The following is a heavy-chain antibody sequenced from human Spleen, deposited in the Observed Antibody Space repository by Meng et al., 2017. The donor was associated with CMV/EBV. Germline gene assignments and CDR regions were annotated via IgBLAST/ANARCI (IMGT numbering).Heavy chain of an antibody. J-gene: IGHJ4*02. CDR3: ARGAFNDFWSGLPHYN. D-gene: IGHD3-3*01. Sequence: SVKVSCKASGGTFSSYSFNWVRQAPGQGLEWVGRIMPILGIPNYEQKYQGRVMITADESTSTTYLELSSLRSEDTAVYYCARGAFNDFWSGLPHYNWGQGTLVTVSS. V-gene: IGHV1-69*02. CDR2: IMPILGIP. CDR1: GGTFSSYS.